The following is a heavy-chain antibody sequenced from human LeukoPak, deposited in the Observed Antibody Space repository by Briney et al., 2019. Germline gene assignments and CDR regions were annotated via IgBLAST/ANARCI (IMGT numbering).Heavy chain of an antibody. CDR3: ARDREPYCSGGSCYSSWFDP. V-gene: IGHV3-23*01. D-gene: IGHD2-15*01. J-gene: IGHJ5*02. CDR2: ISGSGGST. CDR1: GFTFSSYA. Sequence: GGSLRLSCAASGFTFSSYAMSWVRQAPGKGLEWVSAISGSGGSTYYADSVKGRFTISRDNSKNTLYLQMNSLRAEDTAVYYCARDREPYCSGGSCYSSWFDPWGQGTLVTVSS.